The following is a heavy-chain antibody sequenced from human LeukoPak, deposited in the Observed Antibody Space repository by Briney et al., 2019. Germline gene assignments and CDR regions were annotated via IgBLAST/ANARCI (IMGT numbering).Heavy chain of an antibody. D-gene: IGHD3-22*01. V-gene: IGHV1-2*02. CDR2: INPNSGGT. CDR3: AREPHYYDSSGSADY. CDR1: GYTFTGYY. J-gene: IGHJ4*02. Sequence: ASVKVSCKASGYTFTGYYMHWVRQAPGQGLEWMGWINPNSGGTNYAQKFRGRVTMTGDTSISTAYMELSRLRSDDTAVYYCAREPHYYDSSGSADYWGQGTLVTVSS.